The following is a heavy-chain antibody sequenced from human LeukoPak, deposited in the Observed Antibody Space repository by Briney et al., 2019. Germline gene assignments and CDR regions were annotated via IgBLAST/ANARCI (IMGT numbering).Heavy chain of an antibody. CDR3: ARDLQGPGNWFDP. CDR2: INAGNGNT. D-gene: IGHD4-11*01. CDR1: GGTFSSYA. Sequence: VASVKVSCKASGGTFSSYAISWVRQAPGQRLEWMGWINAGNGNTKYSQKFQGRVTITRDTSASTAYMELSSLRSEDTAVYYCARDLQGPGNWFDPWGQGTLVTVSS. V-gene: IGHV1-3*01. J-gene: IGHJ5*02.